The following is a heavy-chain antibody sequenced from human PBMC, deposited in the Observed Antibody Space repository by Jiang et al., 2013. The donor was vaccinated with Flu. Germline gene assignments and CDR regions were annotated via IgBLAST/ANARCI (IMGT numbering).Heavy chain of an antibody. CDR3: ARGDQTGDSSNYYYYNGMDV. CDR1: GYTFTSYG. V-gene: IGHV1-18*01. CDR2: ISAYNGNT. Sequence: GAEVKKPGASVKVSCKASGYTFTSYGISWVRQAPGQGLEWMGWISAYNGNTNYAQKLQGRVTMTTDTSTSTAYMELRSLRSEDTAVYYCARGDQTGDSSNYYYYNGMDVWGQGTTVTVSS. D-gene: IGHD3-22*01. J-gene: IGHJ6*02.